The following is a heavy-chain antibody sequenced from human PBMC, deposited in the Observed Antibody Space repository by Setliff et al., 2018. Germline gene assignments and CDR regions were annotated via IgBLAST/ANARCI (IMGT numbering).Heavy chain of an antibody. CDR2: VYPGDSDT. CDR1: GYSFTSYW. J-gene: IGHJ3*02. Sequence: GESLTISCKGSGYSFTSYWIGWVRQMPGKGLEWMGIVYPGDSDTRYSPSFQGQVTISADKSISTAYLQWSSLKASDTAMYYCARLTYYYDSSGLNAFDIWGQGTMVTVS. CDR3: ARLTYYYDSSGLNAFDI. V-gene: IGHV5-51*01. D-gene: IGHD3-22*01.